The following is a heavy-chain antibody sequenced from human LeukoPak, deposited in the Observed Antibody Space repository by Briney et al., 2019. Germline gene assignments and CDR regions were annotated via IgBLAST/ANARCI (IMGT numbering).Heavy chain of an antibody. CDR3: ARPLCSSSWYGY. V-gene: IGHV1-2*02. CDR2: INPNSGGT. Sequence: ASVTVSCKASVYIFTGYFMHWVRQPPGQGLEWMGWINPNSGGTNYAQKFQGRVTMTRDTSISTAYMELSRLRSDDTAVYYCARPLCSSSWYGYWGQGTLVTVSS. CDR1: VYIFTGYF. D-gene: IGHD6-13*01. J-gene: IGHJ4*02.